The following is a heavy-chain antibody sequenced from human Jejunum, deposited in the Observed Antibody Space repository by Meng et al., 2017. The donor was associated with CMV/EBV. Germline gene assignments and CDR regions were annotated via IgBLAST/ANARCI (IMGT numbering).Heavy chain of an antibody. CDR1: FALSSSGVS. Sequence: FALSSSGVSVGWVRQPPGKALDWLALVYWDDDKRYNPSLRSRLTIAKDASKNQVVLTLSHLDSVDTATYHYIYRQEDPRRSTYYFDQWGQGTLVTVSS. CDR3: IYRQEDPRRSTYYFDQ. J-gene: IGHJ4*02. CDR2: VYWDDDK. V-gene: IGHV2-5*02. D-gene: IGHD2-2*01.